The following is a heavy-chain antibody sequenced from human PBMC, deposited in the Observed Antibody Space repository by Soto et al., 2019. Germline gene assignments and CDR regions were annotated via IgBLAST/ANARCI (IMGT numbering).Heavy chain of an antibody. CDR2: ISAYNGNT. CDR3: ARDGAVGENYYCYGMDV. Sequence: QVQLVQSGAEVKKPGASVKVSCKASGYTFTSYGISWVRQAPGQGLEWMGWISAYNGNTNYAQKLQGRVTMTTDTSTSTGYMELRSLRSDDTAVYYCARDGAVGENYYCYGMDVWGQGTTVTVSS. J-gene: IGHJ6*02. D-gene: IGHD3-16*01. V-gene: IGHV1-18*01. CDR1: GYTFTSYG.